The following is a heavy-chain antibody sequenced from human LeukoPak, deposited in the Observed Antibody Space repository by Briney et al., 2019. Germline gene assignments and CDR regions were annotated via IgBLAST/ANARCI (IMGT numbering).Heavy chain of an antibody. CDR2: INPSGGST. Sequence: ASVKVSCKATGYTFTGYYMHWVRQDPGQGLEWMGIINPSGGSTSYAQKFQGRVTMTREMSTSTVYMELSSLRSEDTAVYYCARVPHPTVDYFDYWGQGTLVTVSS. D-gene: IGHD4-11*01. CDR3: ARVPHPTVDYFDY. CDR1: GYTFTGYY. J-gene: IGHJ4*02. V-gene: IGHV1-46*01.